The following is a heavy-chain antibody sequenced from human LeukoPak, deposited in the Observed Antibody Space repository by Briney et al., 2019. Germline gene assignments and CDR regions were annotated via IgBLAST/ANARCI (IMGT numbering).Heavy chain of an antibody. J-gene: IGHJ4*02. V-gene: IGHV3-21*01. Sequence: GGSLRLSCAVSGFTFSSYSMNWVRQAPGKGLEWVSSISSSSSYIYYADSVKGRFTISRDNAKNSLYLQMNSLRAEDTAVYYCARDCSGGSCTFDYWGQGTLVTVSS. CDR1: GFTFSSYS. CDR2: ISSSSSYI. CDR3: ARDCSGGSCTFDY. D-gene: IGHD2-15*01.